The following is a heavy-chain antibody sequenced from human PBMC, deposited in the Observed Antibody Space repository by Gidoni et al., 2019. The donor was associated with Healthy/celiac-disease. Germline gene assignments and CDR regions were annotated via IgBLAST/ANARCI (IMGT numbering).Heavy chain of an antibody. D-gene: IGHD3-22*01. CDR2: IVDGSGNT. CDR3: AAGWRSGYYGY. Sequence: QMQLVQSGPEVKKPGTPVQASCNASGFTFTSAAVQWGRQARGQRLDWIGWIVDGSGNTNYGQKCQERVTITRDMSTSTAYMELSSLGSEDTAVYYCAAGWRSGYYGYWGQGTLVTVSS. J-gene: IGHJ4*02. V-gene: IGHV1-58*01. CDR1: GFTFTSAA.